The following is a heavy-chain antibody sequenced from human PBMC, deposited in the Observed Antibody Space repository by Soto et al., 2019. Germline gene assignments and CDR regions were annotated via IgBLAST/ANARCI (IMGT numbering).Heavy chain of an antibody. D-gene: IGHD2-8*01. J-gene: IGHJ6*02. CDR3: ATSPGVGV. V-gene: IGHV3-53*01. Sequence: EVQLVESGGGLIQPGGSLGLSCAASGFPSIKNYMIWVRQAPGKGLEWVSLIYSGGSIHYADSVKGRFTISRDGSKNTLYLHMSSLRAEDTAVYYCATSPGVGVWGQGTTVTVSS. CDR2: IYSGGSI. CDR1: GFPSIKNY.